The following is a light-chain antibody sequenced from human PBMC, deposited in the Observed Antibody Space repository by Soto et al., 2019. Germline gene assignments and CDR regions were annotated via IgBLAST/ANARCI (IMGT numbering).Light chain of an antibody. CDR3: QEYNTWPLT. CDR2: DAS. V-gene: IGKV3-15*01. J-gene: IGKJ3*01. Sequence: ETVMTQSPATLSVSPGERPTLSCRASQSVSSNLAWYQQKPGQAPRLLIYDASTRATGIPARFSGSGSGTGFTLTIISLQAGDFAVFYCQEYNTWPLTFGPGTKVDIK. CDR1: QSVSSN.